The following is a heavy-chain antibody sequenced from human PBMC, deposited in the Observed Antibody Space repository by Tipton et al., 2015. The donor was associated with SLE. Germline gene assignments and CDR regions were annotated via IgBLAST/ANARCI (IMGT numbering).Heavy chain of an antibody. Sequence: LRLSCTVSGGSISSSSYYWGWIRQPPGKGLEWIGSIYYSGSTYYNPSLKSRVTISVDTSKNQFSLKLSSVTAADTAVYYCASIKWLVDYYYGMDVWGQGTTVTVSS. CDR1: GGSISSSSYY. J-gene: IGHJ6*02. CDR2: IYYSGST. D-gene: IGHD6-19*01. V-gene: IGHV4-39*07. CDR3: ASIKWLVDYYYGMDV.